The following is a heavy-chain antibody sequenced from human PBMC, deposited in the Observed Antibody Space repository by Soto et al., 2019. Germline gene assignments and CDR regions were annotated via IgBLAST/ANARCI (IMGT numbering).Heavy chain of an antibody. J-gene: IGHJ6*02. CDR1: GFPFNNYY. CDR2: IKEDGNEK. CDR3: TRGAGGWNYYYAMDV. Sequence: GGSLRLSCAASGFPFNNYYMTWVRQASGKGLEWVASIKEDGNEKYYVDSVKGRFTISRDNAKNSLSLQMNSLRAEDTAVYFCTRGAGGWNYYYAMDVWGPGATVTVSS. D-gene: IGHD6-19*01. V-gene: IGHV3-7*03.